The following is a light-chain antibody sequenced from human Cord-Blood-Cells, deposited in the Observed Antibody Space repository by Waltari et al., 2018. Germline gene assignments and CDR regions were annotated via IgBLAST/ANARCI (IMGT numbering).Light chain of an antibody. CDR2: AAS. J-gene: IGKJ3*01. CDR1: QSISSY. CDR3: QQRYSTLFT. Sequence: DIQMTQSPSSLYASVGDIVTITCRKSQSISSYLNWYQQKPWKAPKLLIYAASSLQSVVPSRFSGSGSGTDCTLTISSLQPEACATYYWQQRYSTLFTIGPRTKVYIK. V-gene: IGKV1-39*01.